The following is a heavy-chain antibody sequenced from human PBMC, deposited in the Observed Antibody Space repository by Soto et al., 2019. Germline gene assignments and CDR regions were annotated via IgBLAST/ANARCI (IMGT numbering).Heavy chain of an antibody. Sequence: ASVKVSCKASGFTFTTSAVLWVRQARGQHLEWVGRIVVGSGDTDYAQNFQDRVAISRDMSTGTVYMELSSLRSDDTAVFYCAVAWHYRFIGNTDAFHLWGQGTMVTVSS. D-gene: IGHD3-16*02. CDR1: GFTFTTSA. CDR3: AVAWHYRFIGNTDAFHL. CDR2: IVVGSGDT. J-gene: IGHJ3*01. V-gene: IGHV1-58*01.